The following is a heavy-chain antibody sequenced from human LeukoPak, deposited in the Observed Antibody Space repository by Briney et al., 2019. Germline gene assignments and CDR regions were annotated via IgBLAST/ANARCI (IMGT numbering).Heavy chain of an antibody. J-gene: IGHJ4*02. CDR2: ISGSGGST. CDR3: ARGEAGDPVDY. Sequence: GGSLRLSCAASGFTFSSYAMSWVRQTPGKGLEWVSVISGSGGSTYYADSVKGRFTISRDNSKNTLYLQMNSLRAEDTAVYYCARGEAGDPVDYWGQGTLVTVSS. D-gene: IGHD2-21*02. V-gene: IGHV3-23*01. CDR1: GFTFSSYA.